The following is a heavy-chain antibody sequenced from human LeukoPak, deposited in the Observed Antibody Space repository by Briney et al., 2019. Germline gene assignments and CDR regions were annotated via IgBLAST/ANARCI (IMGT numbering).Heavy chain of an antibody. CDR2: ITGIGGST. CDR3: GKGQPWSGCSTGTYYFDY. CDR1: GFTFSSYA. J-gene: IGHJ4*02. Sequence: GGSLRLSCAASGFTFSSYAMSWVPQAPGKGREWVSGITGIGGSTYYADSVKRRFTISRDNSKNTLYRQMNTLRAEHTAVYYCGKGQPWSGCSTGTYYFDYWGEGTLVTVSS. D-gene: IGHD3-3*01. V-gene: IGHV3-23*01.